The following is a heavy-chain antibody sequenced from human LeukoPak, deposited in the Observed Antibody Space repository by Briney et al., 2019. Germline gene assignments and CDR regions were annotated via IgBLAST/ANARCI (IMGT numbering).Heavy chain of an antibody. Sequence: PSETLSLTCTVSGGSISSSSYYWGWIRQPPGTGLKWLGSIYYSGSTYYNPSLKSRVTISVDTSKNQFSLKLSSVTAADTAVYYCARARPLTHCSSTSCYAGDYFDYWGQGTLVTVSS. D-gene: IGHD2-2*01. CDR2: IYYSGST. CDR3: ARARPLTHCSSTSCYAGDYFDY. CDR1: GGSISSSSYY. V-gene: IGHV4-39*07. J-gene: IGHJ4*02.